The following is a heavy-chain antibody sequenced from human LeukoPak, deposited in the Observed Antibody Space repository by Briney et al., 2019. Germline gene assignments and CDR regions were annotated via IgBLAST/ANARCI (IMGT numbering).Heavy chain of an antibody. D-gene: IGHD3-3*01. CDR2: IYHSGST. Sequence: SETLSLTCTVSGGSISSGGYYCSWIRQPPGKGLEWIGYIYHSGSTYYNPSLKSRVTISVDRSKNQFSLKLSSVTAADTAVYYCARDGHDFGVGMRYYFDYWGQGTLVTVSS. CDR1: GGSISSGGYY. V-gene: IGHV4-30-2*01. J-gene: IGHJ4*02. CDR3: ARDGHDFGVGMRYYFDY.